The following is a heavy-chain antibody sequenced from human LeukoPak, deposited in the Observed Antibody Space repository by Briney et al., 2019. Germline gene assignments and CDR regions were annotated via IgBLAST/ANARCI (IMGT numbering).Heavy chain of an antibody. D-gene: IGHD6-19*01. J-gene: IGHJ4*01. V-gene: IGHV4-59*08. Sequence: KPSETLSLTCTVSGGSISSYYWSWIRQPPGKGLEWIGYIYYSGSTNYNPSLKSRVTISVDTSKNQFSLKLSSVTAADTAVYYCARSRGIAVDYWGQGTLVTVSS. CDR2: IYYSGST. CDR3: ARSRGIAVDY. CDR1: GGSISSYY.